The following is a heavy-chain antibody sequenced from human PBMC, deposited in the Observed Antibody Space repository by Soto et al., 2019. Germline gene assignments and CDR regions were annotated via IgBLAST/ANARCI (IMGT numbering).Heavy chain of an antibody. J-gene: IGHJ4*02. V-gene: IGHV3-30-3*01. CDR2: ISYDGSNK. CDR3: ARDGGWYHFDY. D-gene: IGHD6-19*01. CDR1: GFTFSSYA. Sequence: GGSLRLSCAASGFTFSSYAMHWVRQAPGKGLEWVAVISYDGSNKYYADSVKGRFTISRDNSKNTLYLQMNSLRAEDTAVYYCARDGGWYHFDYWGQGTLVTVSS.